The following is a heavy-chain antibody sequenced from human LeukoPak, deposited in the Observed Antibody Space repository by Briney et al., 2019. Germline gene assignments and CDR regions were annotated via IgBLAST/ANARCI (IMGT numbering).Heavy chain of an antibody. D-gene: IGHD3-22*01. J-gene: IGHJ4*02. Sequence: SETLSLTCAVYGGSFSGYYWSWIRQPPGKGLEWIGEINHSGSTNYNPSLKSRVTISVDTSKNQSSLKLSSVTAADTAVYYCARGLGDSSGYYSIIDYWGQGTLVTVSS. CDR2: INHSGST. V-gene: IGHV4-34*01. CDR3: ARGLGDSSGYYSIIDY. CDR1: GGSFSGYY.